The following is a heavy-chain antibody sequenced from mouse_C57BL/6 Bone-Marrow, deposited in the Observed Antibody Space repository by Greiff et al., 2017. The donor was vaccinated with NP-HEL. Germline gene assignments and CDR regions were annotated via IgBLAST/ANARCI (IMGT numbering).Heavy chain of an antibody. V-gene: IGHV2-6-1*01. CDR1: GFSLTSYG. CDR2: IWSDGST. J-gene: IGHJ3*01. D-gene: IGHD1-1*01. Sequence: QVQLKESGPGLVAPSQSLSITCTVSGFSLTSYGVHWVRQPPGKGLEWLVVIWSDGSTTYNSALKSRLSISKDNSKSQVFLKMNSLQTDDTAMYYCARHGHYYGSSYEFAYWGQGTLVTVSA. CDR3: ARHGHYYGSSYEFAY.